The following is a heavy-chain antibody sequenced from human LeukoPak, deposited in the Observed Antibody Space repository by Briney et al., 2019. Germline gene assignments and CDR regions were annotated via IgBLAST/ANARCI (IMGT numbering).Heavy chain of an antibody. CDR1: GFTFSSYS. J-gene: IGHJ4*02. CDR2: ISSSSSYI. V-gene: IGHV3-21*01. CDR3: ARDNCSSTSCHWDY. Sequence: GGSLRLSCAASGFTFSSYSMNWVRQAPGKGLEWVSSISSSSSYIYYADSVKGRFTISRDNAKNSLYLQMNSLRAEDTAVYYCARDNCSSTSCHWDYWGQGTLVTVSS. D-gene: IGHD2-2*01.